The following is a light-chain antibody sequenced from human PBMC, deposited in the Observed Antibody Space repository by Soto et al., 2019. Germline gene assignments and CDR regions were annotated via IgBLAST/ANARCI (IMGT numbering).Light chain of an antibody. CDR2: DAS. CDR3: QQSKSLSLS. CDR1: QSISGW. V-gene: IGKV1-5*01. J-gene: IGKJ4*01. Sequence: DIQMTQSPSTLSASVGDRITITCRASQSISGWLAWYQQKPGKAPKLLIYDASTLEEGVPSRFSGSGSGTEFTLTISSLQPDDFATYYCQQSKSLSLSFGGGTRV.